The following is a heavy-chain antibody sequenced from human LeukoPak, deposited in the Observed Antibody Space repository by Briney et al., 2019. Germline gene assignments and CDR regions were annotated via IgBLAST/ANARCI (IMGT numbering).Heavy chain of an antibody. CDR3: ARHVMGYCADGNWYTNYYMEV. D-gene: IGHD2-8*01. CDR2: IYPDDSDT. Sequence: GESLKISCRASGYRFSSNWVAWVRQLPGKGLEWMGTIYPDDSDTTYNPSFQGQVIISADKSIDTAFLQWNSLKASDSAMYYCARHVMGYCADGNWYTNYYMEVWGRGTPVTVSS. V-gene: IGHV5-51*01. J-gene: IGHJ6*03. CDR1: GYRFSSNW.